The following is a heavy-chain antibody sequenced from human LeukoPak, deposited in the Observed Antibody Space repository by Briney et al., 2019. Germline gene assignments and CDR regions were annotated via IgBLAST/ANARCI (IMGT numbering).Heavy chain of an antibody. CDR3: ATTKPAAIMGWFDP. V-gene: IGHV1-69*05. CDR2: IIPIFGTA. CDR1: GGTFSSYA. D-gene: IGHD2-2*02. J-gene: IGHJ5*02. Sequence: SVEVSCKASGGTFSSYAISWVRQAPGQGLEWMGGIIPIFGTANYAQKFQGRVTITTDESTSTAYMELSSLRSEDTAVYYCATTKPAAIMGWFDPWGQGTLVTVSS.